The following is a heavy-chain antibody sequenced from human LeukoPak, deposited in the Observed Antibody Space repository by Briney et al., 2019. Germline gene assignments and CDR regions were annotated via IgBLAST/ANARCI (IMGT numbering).Heavy chain of an antibody. CDR1: GYTFTGFY. J-gene: IGHJ4*02. D-gene: IGHD6-13*01. Sequence: PGASVKVSCKASGYTFTGFYMHWVRQAPGQGLEWMGWINPHSADIGYAQKFLGRVTMTRDMSISTIYMELTRLRSDDTALYYCARWDGYSSSPDYWGQGTLVTVSS. V-gene: IGHV1-2*02. CDR3: ARWDGYSSSPDY. CDR2: INPHSADI.